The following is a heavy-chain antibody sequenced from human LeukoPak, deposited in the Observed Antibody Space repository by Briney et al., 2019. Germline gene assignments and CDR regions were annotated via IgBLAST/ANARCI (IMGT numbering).Heavy chain of an antibody. V-gene: IGHV1-46*01. CDR3: ARDLGSSGYLRGDFQH. CDR1: GYTFTSYY. Sequence: ASVKVSCKASGYTFTSYYMHWVRQAPGQGLEWMGIINPSGGSTSYAQKFQGRVTMTRDTSTSTVYMELSSLRSEDTAVYYRARDLGSSGYLRGDFQHWGQGTLVTVSS. D-gene: IGHD6-19*01. J-gene: IGHJ1*01. CDR2: INPSGGST.